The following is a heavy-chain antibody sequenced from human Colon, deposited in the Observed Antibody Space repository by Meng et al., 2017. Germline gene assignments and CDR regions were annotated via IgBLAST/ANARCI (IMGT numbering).Heavy chain of an antibody. J-gene: IGHJ4*02. D-gene: IGHD2-15*01. V-gene: IGHV3-74*01. CDR2: INRDGSST. Sequence: GESLKISCAASGFTFSGYWMHWVRQVPGKGLVWVSGINRDGSSTRYADSVKGRFTISRDNAKNTLYLPMNSLRAEDRAVYYCVRGACSGISCYIFDYWGQGTLVTVSS. CDR3: VRGACSGISCYIFDY. CDR1: GFTFSGYW.